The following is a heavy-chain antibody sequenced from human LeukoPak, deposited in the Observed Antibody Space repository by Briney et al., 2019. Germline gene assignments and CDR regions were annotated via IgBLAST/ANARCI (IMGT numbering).Heavy chain of an antibody. CDR3: ASTPLRGYSYGYIGY. CDR1: GFTFSSYA. V-gene: IGHV3-30*04. Sequence: GGSLRLSCAASGFTFSSYAMHWVRQAPGKGLEWVAVISYDGSNKYYADSVKGRFTISRDNSKNTLYLQMNSLRAEDTAVYNCASTPLRGYSYGYIGYWGQGTLVTVSS. CDR2: ISYDGSNK. D-gene: IGHD5-18*01. J-gene: IGHJ4*02.